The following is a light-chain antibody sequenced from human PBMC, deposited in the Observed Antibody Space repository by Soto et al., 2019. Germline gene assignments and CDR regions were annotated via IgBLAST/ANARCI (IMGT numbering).Light chain of an antibody. CDR1: QSLSTW. J-gene: IGKJ2*03. V-gene: IGKV1-5*01. CDR3: QQYSIYPYS. Sequence: EIQMTQSPSTLSASAGDRVTITCRASQSLSTWLAWYQQRPGKPPKLVIYDASTLESGVPSRFSGGGSGTEFTLTISSLQPYDFATYYCQQYSIYPYSFGQGTKLEI. CDR2: DAS.